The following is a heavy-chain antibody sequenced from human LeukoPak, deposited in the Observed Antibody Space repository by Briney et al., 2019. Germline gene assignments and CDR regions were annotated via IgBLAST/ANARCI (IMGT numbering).Heavy chain of an antibody. CDR1: GGSIRSYY. CDR3: ARGSVVPAAKWYYYYYMDV. J-gene: IGHJ6*03. D-gene: IGHD2-2*01. CDR2: INHSGST. V-gene: IGHV4-34*01. Sequence: SETLSLTCTVSGGSIRSYYWSWIRQPPGKGLEWIGEINHSGSTNYNPSLKSRVTISVDTSKNQFSLKLSSVTAADTAVYYCARGSVVPAAKWYYYYYMDVWGKGTTVTVSS.